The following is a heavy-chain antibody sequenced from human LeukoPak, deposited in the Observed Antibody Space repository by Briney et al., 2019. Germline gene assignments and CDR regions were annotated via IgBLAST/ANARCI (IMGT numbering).Heavy chain of an antibody. V-gene: IGHV1-69*13. CDR2: IIPIFGTA. Sequence: ASVKVSCKASGGTFSSYAISWVRQAPGQGLEWMGGIIPIFGTANYAQKFQGRVTITADESMSTAYMELSSLRSEDTAVYYCARCKGYYYGSGSYYGMDVWGQGTTVTVSS. D-gene: IGHD3-10*01. CDR1: GGTFSSYA. CDR3: ARCKGYYYGSGSYYGMDV. J-gene: IGHJ6*02.